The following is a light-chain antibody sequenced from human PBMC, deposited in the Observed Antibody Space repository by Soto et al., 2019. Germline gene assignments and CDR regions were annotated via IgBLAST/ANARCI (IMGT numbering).Light chain of an antibody. CDR3: QQYYTSPTWT. V-gene: IGKV4-1*01. CDR2: WAS. Sequence: DSVMTQAPDSLAVSLGERATINCKSSQNILYNSNNKNYVAWYQQKPGQPPKLLIYWASIRESGVPDRFSGSGSGTDFTLTISRLQAEDVAVYYCQQYYTSPTWTFGQGTKVDIK. J-gene: IGKJ1*01. CDR1: QNILYNSNNKNY.